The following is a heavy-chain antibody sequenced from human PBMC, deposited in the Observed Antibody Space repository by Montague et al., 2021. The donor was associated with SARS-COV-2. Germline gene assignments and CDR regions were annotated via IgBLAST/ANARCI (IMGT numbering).Heavy chain of an antibody. J-gene: IGHJ4*02. V-gene: IGHV4-39*01. CDR1: GGSISSSSYY. CDR2: IYYSGST. CDR3: ASTPIVVVVAADYYFDY. D-gene: IGHD2-15*01. Sequence: SETLSLTCTVSGGSISSSSYYWGWIRQPPGKGLEWIGSIYYSGSTYYNPSLKSRVTISIDTSKNQFSLKLSSVTAAATAVYYCASTPIVVVVAADYYFDYWGQGTLVTVSS.